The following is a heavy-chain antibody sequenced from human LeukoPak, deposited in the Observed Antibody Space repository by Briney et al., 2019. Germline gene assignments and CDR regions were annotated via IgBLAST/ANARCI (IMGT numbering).Heavy chain of an antibody. CDR1: GGTFSSYA. D-gene: IGHD3-22*01. CDR3: ARSPRSSGYYDPDY. V-gene: IGHV1-69*05. CDR2: IIPIFGTA. J-gene: IGHJ4*02. Sequence: ASVKVSCTASGGTFSSYAISWVRQAPGQGLEWMGEIIPIFGTANYAQKFQGRVTITTDESTSTAYMELSSMRSEDTAVYYCARSPRSSGYYDPDYWGQGTLVTVSS.